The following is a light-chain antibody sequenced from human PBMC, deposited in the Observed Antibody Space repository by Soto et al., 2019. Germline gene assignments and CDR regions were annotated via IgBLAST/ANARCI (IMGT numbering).Light chain of an antibody. CDR1: QSISSW. J-gene: IGKJ2*01. V-gene: IGKV1-5*03. Sequence: DIQMTQSPSTLSASVGDRVTITCRASQSISSWLAWYQQKPGKAPKLLIYKASSSESGVPSRFSGSGSGRECTLTISSLQPDDFATYYCQQYNSYSPYTFGQGTKLEIK. CDR3: QQYNSYSPYT. CDR2: KAS.